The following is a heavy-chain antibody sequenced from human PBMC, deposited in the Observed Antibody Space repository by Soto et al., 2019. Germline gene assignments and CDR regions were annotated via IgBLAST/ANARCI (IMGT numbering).Heavy chain of an antibody. CDR1: GFTFSSYA. CDR3: ARDPPGGYSYGRFDY. CDR2: ISYDGSNK. D-gene: IGHD5-18*01. V-gene: IGHV3-30-3*01. J-gene: IGHJ4*02. Sequence: GGSLRLSCAASGFTFSSYAMHWVRQAPGKGLEWVAVISYDGSNKYYADSVKGRFTISRDNSKNTLYLQMNSLRAEDTAVYYCARDPPGGYSYGRFDYWGQGTLVTVSS.